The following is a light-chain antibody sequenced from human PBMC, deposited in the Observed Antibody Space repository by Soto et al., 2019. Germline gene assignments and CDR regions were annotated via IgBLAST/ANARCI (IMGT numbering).Light chain of an antibody. CDR1: ISDVGGYNY. V-gene: IGLV2-14*01. J-gene: IGLJ1*01. CDR2: EVS. Sequence: QSALTQPASVSGSPGQSIAISCTGTISDVGGYNYVSWYQQHPGKAPKLMIHEVSNRPSGISDRFSGSKSGNTASLTISGLQADDEADYYCSSHTSYSTRVFGTGTKLTVL. CDR3: SSHTSYSTRV.